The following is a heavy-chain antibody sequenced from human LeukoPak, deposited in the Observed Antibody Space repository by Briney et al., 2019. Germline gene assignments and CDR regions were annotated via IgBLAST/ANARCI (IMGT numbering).Heavy chain of an antibody. V-gene: IGHV1-69*13. J-gene: IGHJ4*02. CDR1: GGTFSSYA. CDR3: ARVGLDTIVATDKYYFDY. Sequence: ASVKVSCKASGGTFSSYAISWVRQAPGQGLEWMGGIIPIFGTSNYEQKFQRRVTITADESTSTADMELSSLRSEDTAVYYCARVGLDTIVATDKYYFDYWGQGTLVTVSS. CDR2: IIPIFGTS. D-gene: IGHD5-12*01.